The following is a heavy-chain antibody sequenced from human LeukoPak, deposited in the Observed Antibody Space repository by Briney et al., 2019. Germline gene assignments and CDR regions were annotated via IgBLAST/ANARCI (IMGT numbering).Heavy chain of an antibody. Sequence: GASVKVSCKASGYTFTKHAMHWVRQAPGQRFEWMGWTETGNDDTTYSQEFQERVTITRDTSASTVYMELSSLRSEDTAMYYCARGFQGTFDIWGQGTMVTVSS. CDR1: GYTFTKHA. CDR2: TETGNDDT. D-gene: IGHD2-21*01. CDR3: ARGFQGTFDI. V-gene: IGHV1-3*02. J-gene: IGHJ3*02.